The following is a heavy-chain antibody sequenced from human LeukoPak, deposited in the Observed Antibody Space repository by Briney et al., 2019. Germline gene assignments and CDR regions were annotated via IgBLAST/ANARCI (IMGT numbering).Heavy chain of an antibody. Sequence: PLETLSLTCTVSGGSISSYYWSWIRQPPGKGLEWIGYIYYSGSTNYNPSLKSRVTISVDTSKNQFSLKLSSVTAADTAVYYCASLRGYYYYYYMDVWGKGTTVTVSS. V-gene: IGHV4-59*01. CDR1: GGSISSYY. CDR3: ASLRGYYYYYYMDV. CDR2: IYYSGST. J-gene: IGHJ6*03. D-gene: IGHD3-10*01.